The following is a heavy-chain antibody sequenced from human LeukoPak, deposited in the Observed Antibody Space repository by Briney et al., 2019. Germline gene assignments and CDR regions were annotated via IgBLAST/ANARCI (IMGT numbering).Heavy chain of an antibody. D-gene: IGHD4-17*01. V-gene: IGHV3-23*01. CDR2: ISGSGGST. Sequence: GGSLGLSCAASGFTFSSYAMSWVRQAPGKGLEWVSAISGSGGSTYYADSVKGRFTISRDNSKNTLYLQMNSLRAEDTAVYYCARNDYGDYGPLYYFDYWGQGTLVTVSS. J-gene: IGHJ4*02. CDR3: ARNDYGDYGPLYYFDY. CDR1: GFTFSSYA.